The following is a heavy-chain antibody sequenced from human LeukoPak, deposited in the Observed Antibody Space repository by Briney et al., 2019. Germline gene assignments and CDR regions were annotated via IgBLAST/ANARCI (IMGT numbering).Heavy chain of an antibody. D-gene: IGHD6-19*01. Sequence: GGSLRLSCAASGFPFSNYWMNWVRQAPGNALEWVAYIRKDGGETYYVDSVKGRFTISRDNAKNSLYLPMNSLRAEDTAVYYCARHTSGQPFDYWGQGTLVTVSS. CDR1: GFPFSNYW. V-gene: IGHV3-7*03. CDR3: ARHTSGQPFDY. CDR2: IRKDGGET. J-gene: IGHJ4*02.